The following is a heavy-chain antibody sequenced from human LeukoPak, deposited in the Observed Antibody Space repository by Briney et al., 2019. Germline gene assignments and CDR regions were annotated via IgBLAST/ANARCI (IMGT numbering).Heavy chain of an antibody. CDR2: IYYGGST. CDR1: GAAISSYY. V-gene: IGHV4-59*01. J-gene: IGHJ4*02. Sequence: SETLSLTCTVSGAAISSYYWSWIRQSPGKGLEWIGFIYYGGSTNFNSSLKSRAAISVDTSKNQFSLRLHSVTVADTAVYYCVRDRVDYCDRTNYYRFFDYWGQGTLVTVSA. D-gene: IGHD2/OR15-2a*01. CDR3: VRDRVDYCDRTNYYRFFDY.